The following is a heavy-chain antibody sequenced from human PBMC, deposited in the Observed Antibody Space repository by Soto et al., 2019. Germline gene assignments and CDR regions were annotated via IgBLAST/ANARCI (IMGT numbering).Heavy chain of an antibody. CDR1: GGTFSSYA. D-gene: IGHD4-17*01. V-gene: IGHV1-69*12. CDR3: ARADYGDNDQVFYYYCGMDV. Sequence: QVQLVQSGAEVKKPGSSVKVSCKASGGTFSSYAISWVRQAPGQGLEWMGGIIPIFGTANYAQKFQGRVNITAYESTSTSYMELSRLRSEDTAVYNCARADYGDNDQVFYYYCGMDVWGQGPTVTVSS. J-gene: IGHJ6*02. CDR2: IIPIFGTA.